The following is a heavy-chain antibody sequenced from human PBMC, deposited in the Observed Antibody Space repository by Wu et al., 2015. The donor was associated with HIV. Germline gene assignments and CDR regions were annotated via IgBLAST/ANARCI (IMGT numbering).Heavy chain of an antibody. CDR2: IIPLLGTT. J-gene: IGHJ4*02. Sequence: QVRLLQSGAEVKSPGSSVKVPCLTSGYTFNRFPINWLRQVPGQGLEWMGVIIPLLGTTDYAQKFQGRVTISMGASATTAYMELRNLTSDDTALYFCAREGYDDRSHQFLVDYFYAMDVWGQGTVVLVSS. CDR3: AREGYDDRSHQFLVDYFYAMDV. V-gene: IGHV1-69*16. D-gene: IGHD3-22*01. CDR1: GYTFNRFP.